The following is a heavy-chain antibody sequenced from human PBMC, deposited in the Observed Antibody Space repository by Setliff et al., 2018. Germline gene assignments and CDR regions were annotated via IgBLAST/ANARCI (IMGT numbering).Heavy chain of an antibody. CDR1: DFAFSDTW. CDR3: TRDPGGYDFDP. V-gene: IGHV3-49*04. D-gene: IGHD5-12*01. CDR2: IRTKTYGGTA. Sequence: GGSLRLSCAASDFAFSDTWMYWVRQTPGKGLEWVGFIRTKTYGGTAEYAASVKGRFILSRDDARNIAYLQMNSLTTEDTAVYYCTRDPGGYDFDPWGQGTLVTVSS. J-gene: IGHJ5*02.